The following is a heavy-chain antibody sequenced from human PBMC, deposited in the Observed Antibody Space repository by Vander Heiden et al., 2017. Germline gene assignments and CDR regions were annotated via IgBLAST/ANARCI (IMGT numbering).Heavy chain of an antibody. CDR1: GFTVSSYS. J-gene: IGHJ4*02. Sequence: EVQLVESGGGLVKPGGSLRLSCAASGFTVSSYSMNWVRQAPGKGLEWVSSISSSSSYIYYADSVKGRFTISRDNAKNSLYLQMNSLRAEDTAVYYCARGGYYYASSPVDYWGQGTLVTVSS. CDR3: ARGGYYYASSPVDY. V-gene: IGHV3-21*01. D-gene: IGHD3-22*01. CDR2: ISSSSSYI.